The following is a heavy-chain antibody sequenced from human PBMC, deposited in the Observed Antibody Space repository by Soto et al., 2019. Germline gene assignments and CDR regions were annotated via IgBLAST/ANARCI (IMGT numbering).Heavy chain of an antibody. Sequence: QVQLVQSGAEVKKAGSSVKVSCQVSGGTFSSYAISWVRQAPGQGLEWMGGIIPLFGTTNYAEKFQGRVTITADESTSTAYMQLSGLRSEDTAVYYCARGVWDCSGGSCSGWYDPWGKGTLVIVSS. J-gene: IGHJ5*02. CDR2: IIPLFGTT. D-gene: IGHD2-15*01. V-gene: IGHV1-69*01. CDR3: ARGVWDCSGGSCSGWYDP. CDR1: GGTFSSYA.